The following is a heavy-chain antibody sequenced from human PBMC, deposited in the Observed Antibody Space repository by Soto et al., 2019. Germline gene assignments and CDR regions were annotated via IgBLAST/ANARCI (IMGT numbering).Heavy chain of an antibody. Sequence: PGGSLRLSCAASGFTFSSYAMSWVRQAPEKGLEWVSGINWNSGSIGYGDSVKGRFAISRDNAKNSLHLQMNSLSAEDTAFYYCVKDESINWYSGHFRHWGQGTLVTVSS. V-gene: IGHV3-9*01. CDR3: VKDESINWYSGHFRH. CDR1: GFTFSSYA. CDR2: INWNSGSI. J-gene: IGHJ1*01. D-gene: IGHD6-13*01.